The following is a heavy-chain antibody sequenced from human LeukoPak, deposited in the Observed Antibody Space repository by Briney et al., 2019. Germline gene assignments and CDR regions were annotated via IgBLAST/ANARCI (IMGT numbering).Heavy chain of an antibody. CDR1: GFPFTNYG. CDR3: ARWGRKYSSGWSYGSDY. CDR2: ISAYNADK. D-gene: IGHD6-19*01. Sequence: GASVKVSCKASGFPFTNYGISWVRQAPGRGLEWMGWISAYNADKKYVQKVQGRVTMTTDTSTSTAYMELRSLRSEDTAVYYCARWGRKYSSGWSYGSDYWGQGTLVTVSS. J-gene: IGHJ4*02. V-gene: IGHV1-18*01.